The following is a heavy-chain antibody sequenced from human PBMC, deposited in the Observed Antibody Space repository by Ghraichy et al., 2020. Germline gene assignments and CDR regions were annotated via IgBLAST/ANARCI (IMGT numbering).Heavy chain of an antibody. Sequence: SETLSLTCTVSGGSISSGDYYWSWIRQPPGKGLEWIGYIYYSGSTYYNPSLKSRVTISVDTSKNQFSLKLSSVTAADTAVYYCARGPHCGGHCYLYYYYYGMDVWGQGTTVTVSS. J-gene: IGHJ6*02. CDR3: ARGPHCGGHCYLYYYYYGMDV. D-gene: IGHD2-21*02. CDR1: GGSISSGDYY. V-gene: IGHV4-30-4*01. CDR2: IYYSGST.